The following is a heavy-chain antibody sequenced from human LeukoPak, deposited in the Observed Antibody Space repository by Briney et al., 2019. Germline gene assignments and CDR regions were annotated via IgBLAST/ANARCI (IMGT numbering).Heavy chain of an antibody. Sequence: GGSLRLSCAASGFTVSSNYMNWVRQAPGKGLEWVSVIYSGGNTYYADSVKGRFTISRDNSKNTLDLQMNSLRAEDTAVYYCARGGGLAPLWNWGQGTLVAVSS. CDR1: GFTVSSNY. CDR2: IYSGGNT. V-gene: IGHV3-53*01. D-gene: IGHD2-15*01. J-gene: IGHJ4*02. CDR3: ARGGGLAPLWN.